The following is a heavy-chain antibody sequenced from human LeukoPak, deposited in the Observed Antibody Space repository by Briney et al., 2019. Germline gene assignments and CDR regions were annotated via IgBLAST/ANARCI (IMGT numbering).Heavy chain of an antibody. CDR1: GSIFSDYY. Sequence: PGGSLRLSCAASGSIFSDYYMDWVRQAPGKGLEWVGRSRNKANSYSTEYAASVKGRFTISRDESKNLLYLQMNSLKMEDTAVYYCARGYKSFDNWGQGTLVTVSS. V-gene: IGHV3-72*01. CDR3: ARGYKSFDN. J-gene: IGHJ4*02. D-gene: IGHD5-24*01. CDR2: SRNKANSYST.